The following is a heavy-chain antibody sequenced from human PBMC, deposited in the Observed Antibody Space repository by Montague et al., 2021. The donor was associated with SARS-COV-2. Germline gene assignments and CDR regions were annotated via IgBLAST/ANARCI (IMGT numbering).Heavy chain of an antibody. D-gene: IGHD2-2*01. J-gene: IGHJ4*02. CDR3: ARIPVGSKYYFDF. CDR1: GDSVCINIVT. V-gene: IGHV6-1*01. CDR2: TYYRPKRYN. Sequence: CAISGDSVCINIVTRSWIRQSPSRRLDQLGRTYYRPKRYNDYAESAKSRITIDPDTSKHQFSLHLNSVTPEDTAVYYCARIPVGSKYYFDFWGQGTLVTVSS.